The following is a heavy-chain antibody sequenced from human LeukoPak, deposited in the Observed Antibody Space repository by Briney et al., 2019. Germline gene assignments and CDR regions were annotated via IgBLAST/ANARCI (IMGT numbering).Heavy chain of an antibody. J-gene: IGHJ4*02. CDR3: AILRELSYWDYFDY. Sequence: SETLSLTCTVSGGSISSGGYYWSWIRQPPGKGLEWIGYIYHSGSTYYNPSLKSRVTISVDRSKNQFSLKLSSVTAADTAVYYCAILRELSYWDYFDYWGQGTLVTVSS. V-gene: IGHV4-30-2*01. D-gene: IGHD3-16*02. CDR1: GGSISSGGYY. CDR2: IYHSGST.